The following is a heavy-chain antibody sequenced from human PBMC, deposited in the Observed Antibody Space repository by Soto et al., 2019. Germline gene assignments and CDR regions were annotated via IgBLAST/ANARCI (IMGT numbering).Heavy chain of an antibody. CDR1: GGSISSSSYY. CDR3: ARLKYSSSWYPDKLLVYYYGMDV. D-gene: IGHD6-13*01. V-gene: IGHV4-39*01. Sequence: PSETLSLTCTVSGGSISSSSYYWGWIRQPPGKGLEWIGSIYYSGSTYYNPSLKSRVTISVDTSKNQFSLKLSSVTAADTAVYYCARLKYSSSWYPDKLLVYYYGMDVWGQGTTVTVSS. CDR2: IYYSGST. J-gene: IGHJ6*02.